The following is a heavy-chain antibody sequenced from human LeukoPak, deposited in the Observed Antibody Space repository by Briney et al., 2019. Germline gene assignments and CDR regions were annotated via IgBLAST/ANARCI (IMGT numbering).Heavy chain of an antibody. V-gene: IGHV3-74*01. Sequence: PGGSLRLSCAASGFTLSDYWMHWVRQAPGKGLVWVSHINGDGSSTGYADSVKGRFTISRDNSKNTLYLQMNSLRAEDTAVYYCAKDGAYSSGWYDYWGQGTLVTVSS. CDR1: GFTLSDYW. J-gene: IGHJ4*02. D-gene: IGHD6-19*01. CDR2: INGDGSST. CDR3: AKDGAYSSGWYDY.